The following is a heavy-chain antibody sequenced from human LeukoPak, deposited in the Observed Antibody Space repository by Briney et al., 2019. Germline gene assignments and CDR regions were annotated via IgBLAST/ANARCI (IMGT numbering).Heavy chain of an antibody. J-gene: IGHJ4*02. CDR2: IISNSRYM. V-gene: IGHV3-21*01. Sequence: GGSLRLSCAASGFTFSSYSMNWVRQAPGKGLEWVSSIISNSRYMCCADSLKGRFTISRDNAKKSLYLQMNSLRAEDTAVYYCAREGIAAAPYWGQGTLVTVSS. CDR1: GFTFSSYS. D-gene: IGHD6-13*01. CDR3: AREGIAAAPY.